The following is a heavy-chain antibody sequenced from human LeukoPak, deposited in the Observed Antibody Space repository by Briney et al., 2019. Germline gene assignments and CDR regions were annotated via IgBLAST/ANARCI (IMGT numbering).Heavy chain of an antibody. CDR3: MNGYYYYGMDV. Sequence: PGGSLRLSCAASGFTFSNAWMNWVRQAPGKGLEWVGRIKSKTDGGTTDYAAPVKGRFTISRDDSKNTLYLQMNSLKTEDTAVYYCMNGYYYYGMDVWGQGTTVTVSS. V-gene: IGHV3-15*07. CDR1: GFTFSNAW. CDR2: IKSKTDGGTT. J-gene: IGHJ6*02. D-gene: IGHD2-8*01.